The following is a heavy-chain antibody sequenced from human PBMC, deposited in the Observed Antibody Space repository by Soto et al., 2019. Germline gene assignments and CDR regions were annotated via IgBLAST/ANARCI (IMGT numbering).Heavy chain of an antibody. V-gene: IGHV4-34*02. J-gene: IGHJ4*02. CDR3: ARLRWEQPWVFDY. D-gene: IGHD1-26*01. Sequence: QVQLQQWGAGLLKPSETLSLTCAVYGGSFSGYYWSWIRQPPVKGLEWIGEINHSGGTNYNPSLKSGVTISVDTSKNQFSLKLSSVTAADTAVFYCARLRWEQPWVFDYWGQGTLVTVSS. CDR2: INHSGGT. CDR1: GGSFSGYY.